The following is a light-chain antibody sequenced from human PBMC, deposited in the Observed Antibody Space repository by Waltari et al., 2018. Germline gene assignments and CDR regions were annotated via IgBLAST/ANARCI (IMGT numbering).Light chain of an antibody. CDR3: CSYVGPNTFWV. CDR2: DIN. V-gene: IGLV2-11*01. Sequence: QSALTQPRSVSGSPGQSVTISCTGTSSDVGGYNYVSWYQQKPGKAPKLMIYDINKRPSGVPDSFSGSKSGNTASLTISGVQAEDEADYYCCSYVGPNTFWVFGGGTKLTVL. CDR1: SSDVGGYNY. J-gene: IGLJ3*02.